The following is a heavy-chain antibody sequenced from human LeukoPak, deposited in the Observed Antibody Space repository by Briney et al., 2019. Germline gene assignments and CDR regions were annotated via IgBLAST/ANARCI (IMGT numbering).Heavy chain of an antibody. CDR2: ISADGGSA. CDR1: GFTFSSYA. J-gene: IGHJ4*02. V-gene: IGHV3-43*02. CDR3: AKESGKFDY. Sequence: GGSLRLSCAASGFTFSSYAMSWVRQAPGKGLEWVSLISADGGSAFSADSVKGRFSISRDNSKNSLYLQMDSLRSEDTAMYYCAKESGKFDYWGQGTLVVVSS.